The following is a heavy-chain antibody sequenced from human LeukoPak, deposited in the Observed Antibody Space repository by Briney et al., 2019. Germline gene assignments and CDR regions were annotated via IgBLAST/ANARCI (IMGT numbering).Heavy chain of an antibody. CDR2: ISGSGGST. CDR1: GFTFSSYA. J-gene: IGHJ5*02. V-gene: IGHV3-23*01. Sequence: GGSLRLSCAASGFTFSSYAMSWVRQAPGKGLEWVSTISGSGGSTYYADSVKGRFTISRDNSKNTLYLRMNSLRAEDTAVYYCAKGGLYDSSSPWGQGTLVTVSS. CDR3: AKGGLYDSSSP. D-gene: IGHD6-13*01.